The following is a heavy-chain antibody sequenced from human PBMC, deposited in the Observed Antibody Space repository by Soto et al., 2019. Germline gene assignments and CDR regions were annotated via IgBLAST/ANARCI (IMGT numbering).Heavy chain of an antibody. D-gene: IGHD1-7*01. Sequence: GGSLRLSCAASGFTFSSYAMHWVRQAPGKGLEWVAVISYDGSNKYYADSVKGRFTISRDNSKNTLYLQMNSLRAEDTAVYYCARGPFNNWNYEGLISADYWGQGTLVTVSS. V-gene: IGHV3-30-3*01. J-gene: IGHJ4*02. CDR2: ISYDGSNK. CDR3: ARGPFNNWNYEGLISADY. CDR1: GFTFSSYA.